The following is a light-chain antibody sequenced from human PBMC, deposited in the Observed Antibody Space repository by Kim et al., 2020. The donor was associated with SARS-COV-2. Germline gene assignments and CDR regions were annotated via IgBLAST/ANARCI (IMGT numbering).Light chain of an antibody. CDR3: QQRSDWPPT. CDR2: DAS. V-gene: IGKV3-11*01. CDR1: QSVNSY. Sequence: LSPGERATLSCGTSQSVNSYFAWYQQRPGQAPRLLIYDASQRASGIPGRFSGSGSGTVFTLTIASLEPEDFAVYYCQQRSDWPPTFGRGTKVDIK. J-gene: IGKJ1*01.